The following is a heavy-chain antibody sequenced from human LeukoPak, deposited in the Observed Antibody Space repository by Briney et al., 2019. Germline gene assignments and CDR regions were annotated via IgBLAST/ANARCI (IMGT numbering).Heavy chain of an antibody. CDR3: ARELSGLLDAFDI. Sequence: GGSLRLSCVGSGFTFSIYWMHLVRQVPGKGLVCVSRTNGDVTSTIYADSVKGRFTISRDNAKNTLFLQMNSVRVEETDVSYCARELSGLLDAFDIWGQGTMVTVSS. D-gene: IGHD5-12*01. V-gene: IGHV3-74*01. CDR2: TNGDVTST. CDR1: GFTFSIYW. J-gene: IGHJ3*02.